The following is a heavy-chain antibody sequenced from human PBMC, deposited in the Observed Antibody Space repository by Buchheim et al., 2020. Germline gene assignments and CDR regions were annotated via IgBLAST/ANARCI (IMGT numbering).Heavy chain of an antibody. CDR1: GFTFDDYT. Sequence: EVQLVESGGGLVQPGRSLRLSCAASGFTFDDYTMHWVRQAPGKGLEWVSGISWGSGNIGYADSVKGRFTISRDNAKNSLYLGMHSLRPDDTALYYCSKADYTSNWFDSWGQGTL. CDR3: SKADYTSNWFDS. J-gene: IGHJ5*01. V-gene: IGHV3-9*01. CDR2: ISWGSGNI. D-gene: IGHD2-2*02.